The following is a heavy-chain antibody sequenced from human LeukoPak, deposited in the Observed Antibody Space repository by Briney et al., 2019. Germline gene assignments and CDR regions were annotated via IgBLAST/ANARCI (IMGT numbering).Heavy chain of an antibody. CDR3: ARGKTPIPVYPNDIVVVGGDFDY. CDR1: GYTFTSYD. V-gene: IGHV1-8*03. CDR2: MNPNSGNT. Sequence: ASVKVSCKASGYTFTSYDINWVRQATGQGLEWMGWMNPNSGNTGYAQKFQGRVTITRNTSISTAYMELSSLRSEDTAVYYCARGKTPIPVYPNDIVVVGGDFDYWGQGTLVTVSS. J-gene: IGHJ4*02. D-gene: IGHD2-2*01.